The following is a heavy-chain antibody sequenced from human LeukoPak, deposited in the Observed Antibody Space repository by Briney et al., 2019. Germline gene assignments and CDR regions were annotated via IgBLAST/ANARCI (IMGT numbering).Heavy chain of an antibody. Sequence: QPGGSLRLSCAVSGFIFDDFWMSWVRQAPRKGLEWVANIKQDGSEMYYVDSVKGRFTISRDNAKNSLFLQMNSLRVEDTALYYCARDMSFSTSGWYGELDNWGQGTLVTVSS. CDR2: IKQDGSEM. D-gene: IGHD6-19*01. CDR3: ARDMSFSTSGWYGELDN. J-gene: IGHJ4*02. V-gene: IGHV3-7*05. CDR1: GFIFDDFW.